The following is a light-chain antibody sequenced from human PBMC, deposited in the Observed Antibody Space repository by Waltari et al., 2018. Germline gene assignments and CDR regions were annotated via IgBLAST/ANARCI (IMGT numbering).Light chain of an antibody. Sequence: QLVVTQSSSASASLGASVKLTCTLDSGHSNNIIAWLQQQPEKGPRYLMKINSDGSHSKGDEIPDRFSGSSSGAERYLTISNLQSEDEGHYYCQTGGHGTWVFGGGTKLTVL. V-gene: IGLV4-69*01. J-gene: IGLJ3*02. CDR2: INSDGSH. CDR1: SGHSNNI. CDR3: QTGGHGTWV.